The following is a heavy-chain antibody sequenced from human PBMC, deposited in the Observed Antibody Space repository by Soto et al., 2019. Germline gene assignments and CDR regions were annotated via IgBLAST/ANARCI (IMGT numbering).Heavy chain of an antibody. CDR1: GGSFSGYY. Sequence: SETLSLTCAVYGGSFSGYYWSWIRQPPGKGLEWIGEINHSGSTNYNPSLKSRVTISVDRSKNQFSLKLSSVTAADTAVYYCARTITMVRGGVSAIKNYYYYGMDVWGQGTTVTVSS. J-gene: IGHJ6*02. CDR2: INHSGST. V-gene: IGHV4-34*01. CDR3: ARTITMVRGGVSAIKNYYYYGMDV. D-gene: IGHD3-10*01.